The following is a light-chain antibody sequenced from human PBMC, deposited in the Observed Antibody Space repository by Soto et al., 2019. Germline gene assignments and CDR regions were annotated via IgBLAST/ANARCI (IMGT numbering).Light chain of an antibody. V-gene: IGLV2-14*01. CDR1: SSDVGGYNY. CDR3: SSYTSSSTYV. Sequence: QSALTQPASVSGSPGQSITISCTGTSSDVGGYNYVSWYQHHPGKAPKLMIYGVSNRPSGVPNRFSGSKSGNTASLTISGLQAEDEADYYCSSYTSSSTYVFGTGTKLTVL. CDR2: GVS. J-gene: IGLJ1*01.